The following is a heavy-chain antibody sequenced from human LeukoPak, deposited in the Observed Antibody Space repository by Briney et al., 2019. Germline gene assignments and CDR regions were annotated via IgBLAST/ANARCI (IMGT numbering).Heavy chain of an antibody. V-gene: IGHV3-7*01. J-gene: IGHJ3*02. CDR2: IKQDGSDK. CDR3: ARDKEVVVTARAFDI. CDR1: GLTFTKYW. Sequence: PGGSLRLSCAASGLTFTKYWMTWVRQAPGKGLEWVGNIKQDGSDKNYMASVKGRFTISRDNTKNSVYLQMSSLRAEDTAPYYCARDKEVVVTARAFDIWGQGTMVTVSS. D-gene: IGHD2-21*02.